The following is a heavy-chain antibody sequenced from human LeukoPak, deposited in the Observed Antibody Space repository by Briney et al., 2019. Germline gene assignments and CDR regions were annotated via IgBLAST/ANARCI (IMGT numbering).Heavy chain of an antibody. Sequence: AGGCLRLSCEASGYIFSNYAMSWLRQAPGKGLEWVSTIHDRNYYADSVKGRFTISRDNSRSTLYLQMDSLRAEDTAVYYCAKDQPTDGYNSIWGRGTLVTVSS. CDR1: GYIFSNYA. CDR2: IHDRN. V-gene: IGHV3-23*01. J-gene: IGHJ4*02. CDR3: AKDQPTDGYNSI. D-gene: IGHD5-24*01.